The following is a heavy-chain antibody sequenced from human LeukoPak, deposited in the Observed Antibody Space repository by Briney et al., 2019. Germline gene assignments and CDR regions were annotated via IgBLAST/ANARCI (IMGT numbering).Heavy chain of an antibody. V-gene: IGHV4-59*01. CDR1: GGSISSYY. Sequence: SETLSLTCTVSGGSISSYYWSWIRQPPGKGLEWIGYIYYSGSTNYNPSLKSRVTISVDTSKNQFSLKLSSVTAADAAVYYCASSYYDSSIGAFDIWGQGTMVTVSS. CDR2: IYYSGST. D-gene: IGHD3-22*01. J-gene: IGHJ3*02. CDR3: ASSYYDSSIGAFDI.